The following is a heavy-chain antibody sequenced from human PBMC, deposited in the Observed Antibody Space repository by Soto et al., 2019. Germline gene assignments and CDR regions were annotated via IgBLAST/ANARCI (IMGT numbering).Heavy chain of an antibody. CDR2: ISYDGSNK. CDR1: GFTFSSYA. CDR3: AKDQLERPSSYYYYGMDV. J-gene: IGHJ6*02. V-gene: IGHV3-30-3*01. D-gene: IGHD1-1*01. Sequence: PGGSLRLSGAASGFTFSSYALPWVRQAPGKGLEWVAVISYDGSNKYYADSVKGRFTISRDNSKNTLYLQMNSLRAEDTAVYYCAKDQLERPSSYYYYGMDVWGQGTTVTVSS.